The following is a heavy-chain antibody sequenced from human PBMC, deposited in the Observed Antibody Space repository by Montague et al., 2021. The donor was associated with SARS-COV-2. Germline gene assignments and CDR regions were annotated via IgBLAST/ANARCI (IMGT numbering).Heavy chain of an antibody. V-gene: IGHV3-33*05. CDR2: ISYDGSHQ. J-gene: IGHJ5*02. CDR3: ASGMFDT. CDR1: AFTFTSYS. Sequence: SLRLSCAASAFTFTSYSLHWVRQAPGQGLEWVAIISYDGSHQYYAASVKGRFTISRDNSKNTVYLQMYILRAEDTAVYYCASGMFDTWGQGTLVTVSS.